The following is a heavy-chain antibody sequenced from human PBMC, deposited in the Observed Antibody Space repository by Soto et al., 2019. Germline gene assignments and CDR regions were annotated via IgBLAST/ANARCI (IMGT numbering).Heavy chain of an antibody. V-gene: IGHV5-10-1*01. Sequence: PGEFLKISCKGSGYSFTSYWISWVRQMPGKGLEWMGRIDPSDSYTNYSPSFQGHVTISADKSISTAYLQWSSLKASDTAMYYCARPEYSSSWYGMDVWGQGTTVTVSS. CDR1: GYSFTSYW. CDR2: IDPSDSYT. D-gene: IGHD6-13*01. J-gene: IGHJ6*02. CDR3: ARPEYSSSWYGMDV.